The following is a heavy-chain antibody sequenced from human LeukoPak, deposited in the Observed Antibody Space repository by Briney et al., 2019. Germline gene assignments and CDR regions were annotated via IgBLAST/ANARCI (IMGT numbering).Heavy chain of an antibody. CDR1: GFTFSSYE. J-gene: IGHJ6*03. D-gene: IGHD1-26*01. CDR3: TSRGELPPMDV. Sequence: GGSLRLSCAAFGFTFSSYEMNWVRQASGKGLEWVGRIRSKANSYATAYAASVKGRFTISRDDSKNTAYLQMNSLKTEDTAVYYCTSRGELPPMDVWGKGTTVTVSS. V-gene: IGHV3-73*01. CDR2: IRSKANSYAT.